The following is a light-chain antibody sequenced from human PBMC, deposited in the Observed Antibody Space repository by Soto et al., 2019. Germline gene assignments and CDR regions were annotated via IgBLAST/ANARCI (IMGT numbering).Light chain of an antibody. V-gene: IGLV7-46*01. CDR1: TGTVTSYHY. CDR3: LLAFGAGAV. CDR2: DTK. Sequence: QAVVTQESSLTVSPGGTVTLTCGSNTGTVTSYHYLYWFQQKPGQAPRTFIYDTKYRHSWTPARFSGSLLGGKAPLTLSGELHEDAAEYYCLLAFGAGAVFGGGTQLTVL. J-gene: IGLJ7*01.